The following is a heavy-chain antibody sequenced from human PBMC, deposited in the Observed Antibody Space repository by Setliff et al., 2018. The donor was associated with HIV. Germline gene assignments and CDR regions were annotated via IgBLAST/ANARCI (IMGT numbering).Heavy chain of an antibody. CDR3: ARDRGYPDSFNI. CDR2: ITASGSTT. J-gene: IGHJ3*02. Sequence: PGGSLRLSCAASGLTFSNYAMTWVRQAPGKGLEWVSSITASGSTTYYADPVKGRFTISRDNSMNTLYLQMNSLTAEDTAVYYCARDRGYPDSFNIWGQGTTVTVSS. CDR1: GLTFSNYA. D-gene: IGHD2-15*01. V-gene: IGHV3-23*01.